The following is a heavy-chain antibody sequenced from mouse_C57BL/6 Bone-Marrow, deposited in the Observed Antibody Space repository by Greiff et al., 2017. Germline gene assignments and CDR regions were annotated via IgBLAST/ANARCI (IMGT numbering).Heavy chain of an antibody. CDR2: IDPETGGT. V-gene: IGHV1-15*01. CDR1: GYTFTDYE. CDR3: TRDYYGSSDPHWYFDV. D-gene: IGHD1-1*01. J-gene: IGHJ1*03. Sequence: QVQLQQSGAELVRPGASVTLSCKASGYTFTDYEMHWVKQTPVHGLEWIGAIDPETGGTAYNQKFKGKAILTADKSSSTAYMELRSLTSEDSAVYYCTRDYYGSSDPHWYFDVWGTGTTVTVSA.